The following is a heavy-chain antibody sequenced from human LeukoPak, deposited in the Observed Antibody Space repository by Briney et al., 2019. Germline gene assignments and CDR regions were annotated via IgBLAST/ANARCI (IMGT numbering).Heavy chain of an antibody. CDR3: ARGKYYYGSGSSLGAAWFDP. V-gene: IGHV1-2*02. Sequence: GASVKVSRKASGYTFTDYYIHWVRQAPGQGLEWMGWISPNSGGSNFAQKFQGRVTMTRNTSISTAYMELSRLRSDDTAVYYCARGKYYYGSGSSLGAAWFDPWGQGTLVTVSS. J-gene: IGHJ5*02. CDR2: ISPNSGGS. CDR1: GYTFTDYY. D-gene: IGHD3-10*01.